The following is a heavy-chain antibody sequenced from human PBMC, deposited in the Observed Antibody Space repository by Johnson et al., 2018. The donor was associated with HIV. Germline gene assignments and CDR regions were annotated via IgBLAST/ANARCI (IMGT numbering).Heavy chain of an antibody. CDR1: GFTFSSYG. Sequence: QVQLVESGGGVVQPGRSLRLSCASSGFTFSSYGMHWVRQAPGKGLEWVSVLYSGGNTYYADSVKGRFNISRDNSKNSLYLQMNSLRAEDTAVYYCASRSYGYVRHAFDIWGQGTMVTVSS. D-gene: IGHD5-18*01. CDR3: ASRSYGYVRHAFDI. CDR2: LYSGGNT. V-gene: IGHV3-NL1*01. J-gene: IGHJ3*02.